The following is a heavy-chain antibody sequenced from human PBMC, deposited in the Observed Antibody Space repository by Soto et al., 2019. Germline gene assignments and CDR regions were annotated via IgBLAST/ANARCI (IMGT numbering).Heavy chain of an antibody. CDR2: ISYDGSNK. J-gene: IGHJ6*02. CDR1: GFTFSSYA. CDR3: ARGDYDVYYGMDV. Sequence: PGGSLRLSCAASGFTFSSYAMHWVRQAPGKGLEWVAVISYDGSNKYYADSVKGRFTISRDNFKNTLYLQMNSLRAEDTAVYYCARGDYDVYYGMDVWGQGTTVTVSS. D-gene: IGHD4-17*01. V-gene: IGHV3-30-3*01.